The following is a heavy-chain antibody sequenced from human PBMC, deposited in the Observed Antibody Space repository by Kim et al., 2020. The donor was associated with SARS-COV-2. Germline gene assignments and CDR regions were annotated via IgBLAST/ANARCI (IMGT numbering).Heavy chain of an antibody. CDR3: ARVGSGSSPFDS. J-gene: IGHJ4*02. Sequence: ASVKVCKASGYTFTGYYMHWVRQAPGQGLEWMGWINPNTGGTNYAQKFQGRVSMTRDTSIRTAYMELSSLRSDDTAVYFCARVGSGSSPFDSWGQGTLVTVSS. CDR1: GYTFTGYY. CDR2: INPNTGGT. D-gene: IGHD1-26*01. V-gene: IGHV1-2*02.